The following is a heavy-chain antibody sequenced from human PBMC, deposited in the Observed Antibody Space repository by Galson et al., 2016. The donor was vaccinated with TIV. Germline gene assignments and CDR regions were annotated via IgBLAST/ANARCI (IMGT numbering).Heavy chain of an antibody. Sequence: SLRLSCAASGFAVSNFAMSWVRQAPGKGLEWVSTISGTGISTYYADSVKGRFTISRDNSKNKMFLQMNSLRAEDTAIYYCAKDLFIAVPNTGAFDCWGQGTLVPVSS. CDR3: AKDLFIAVPNTGAFDC. V-gene: IGHV3-23*01. J-gene: IGHJ4*02. CDR2: ISGTGIST. D-gene: IGHD6-19*01. CDR1: GFAVSNFA.